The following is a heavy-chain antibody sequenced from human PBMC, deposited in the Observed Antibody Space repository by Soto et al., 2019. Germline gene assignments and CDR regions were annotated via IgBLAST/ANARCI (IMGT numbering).Heavy chain of an antibody. V-gene: IGHV3-21*01. Sequence: PGGSLRLSCAASGFTFSSYSMNWVRQAPGKGLEWVSSISSSSSYIYYADSVKGRFTISRDNAKNSLYLQMNSLRAEDTAVYYCAREGACSGGGCPYYYYYGMDVWGQGTTVTVSS. CDR2: ISSSSSYI. D-gene: IGHD2-15*01. CDR3: AREGACSGGGCPYYYYYGMDV. J-gene: IGHJ6*02. CDR1: GFTFSSYS.